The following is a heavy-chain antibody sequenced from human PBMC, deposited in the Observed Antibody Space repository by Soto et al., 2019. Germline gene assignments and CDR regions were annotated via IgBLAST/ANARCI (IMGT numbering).Heavy chain of an antibody. CDR2: IIPIFGTA. V-gene: IGHV1-69*13. D-gene: IGHD1-26*01. J-gene: IGHJ6*02. CDR3: ARGVWGGSYYYYYGMDV. CDR1: GGTFSSYA. Sequence: VKVSCKTSGGTFSSYAISWVRQAPGQGLEWMGGIIPIFGTANYAQKFQGRVTITADESTSTAYMELSSLRSEDTAVYYCARGVWGGSYYYYYGMDVWGQGTTVTVSS.